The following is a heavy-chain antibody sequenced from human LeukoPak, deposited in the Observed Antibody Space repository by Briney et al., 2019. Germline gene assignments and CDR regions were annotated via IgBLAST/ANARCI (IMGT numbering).Heavy chain of an antibody. J-gene: IGHJ4*02. V-gene: IGHV1-18*01. CDR1: GYTFTRYG. D-gene: IGHD2-2*01. CDR3: ARDLESTSSYFDY. CDR2: TSTYNGNT. Sequence: ASVKVSCKASGYTFTRYGNSWVRQAPGQGLEWMGWTSTYNGNTNYAQKLQGRVTMTTDTSTSTAYMELRSLRSDDTAVYYCARDLESTSSYFDYWGQGTLVTVSS.